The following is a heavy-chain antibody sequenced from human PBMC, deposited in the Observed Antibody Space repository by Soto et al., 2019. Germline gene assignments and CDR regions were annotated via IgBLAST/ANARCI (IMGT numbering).Heavy chain of an antibody. D-gene: IGHD5-12*01. CDR3: AKASSGYDSIDS. Sequence: PGGSLRLSCAASGFTFADYAMHWVRQAPGKGLEWVSTISWNSGTEGYADSVKGRFTISRDNARNSLFLQMNSLRAEDTALYYCAKASSGYDSIDSWGQGTLVTVSS. J-gene: IGHJ4*02. CDR2: ISWNSGTE. V-gene: IGHV3-9*01. CDR1: GFTFADYA.